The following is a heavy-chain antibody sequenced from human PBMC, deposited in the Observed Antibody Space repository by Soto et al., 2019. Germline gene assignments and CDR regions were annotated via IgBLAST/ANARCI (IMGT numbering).Heavy chain of an antibody. CDR1: GFSVSGDY. V-gene: IGHV3-53*02. CDR3: AREAGVHGVST. CDR2: IYNRGDT. J-gene: IGHJ4*02. Sequence: EVQLVETGGGLIQPGGSLRLSCAAPGFSVSGDYMNWVRQAPGKGLEWVSYIYNRGDTNYAASVKGRFTISRDNSKNTVYLQMNSLRAEDTAVYYCAREAGVHGVSTWGQGTLVTVSS. D-gene: IGHD2-8*01.